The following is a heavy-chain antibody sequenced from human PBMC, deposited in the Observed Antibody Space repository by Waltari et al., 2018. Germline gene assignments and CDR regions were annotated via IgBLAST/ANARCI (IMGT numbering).Heavy chain of an antibody. CDR2: IIHPGST. D-gene: IGHD6-19*01. V-gene: IGHV4-34*01. J-gene: IGHJ6*01. CDR1: GSLSGYY. CDR3: ARGISVAGTPITNSYFRMDV. Sequence: QVHLVQWGAGLLKPSETLSLTCASGSLSGYYWPWTRTAPGKGREWIGEIIHPGSTNYHPSLRHRVTISKDTSKNQVSLKLTSLTAADTAVYYCARGISVAGTPITNSYFRMDVWGDGTSVTVSS.